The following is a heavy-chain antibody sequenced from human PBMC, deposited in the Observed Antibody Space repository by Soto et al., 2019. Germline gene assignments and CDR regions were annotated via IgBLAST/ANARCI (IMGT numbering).Heavy chain of an antibody. Sequence: PSETLSLTCTVSGGSISSYYWSWIRQPPGKGLEWIGYIYYSGSTNYNPSLRSRVTISVDTSKNQFSLKLSSVTAADTAVYYCARDKGTGLLWFGELYFWGQGTLVTVSS. CDR3: ARDKGTGLLWFGELYF. CDR2: IYYSGST. CDR1: GGSISSYY. J-gene: IGHJ4*02. V-gene: IGHV4-59*01. D-gene: IGHD3-10*01.